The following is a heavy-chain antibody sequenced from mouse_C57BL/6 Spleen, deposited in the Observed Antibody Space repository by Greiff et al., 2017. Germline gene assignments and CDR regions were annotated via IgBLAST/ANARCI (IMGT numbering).Heavy chain of an antibody. Sequence: VHLQQSGAELAKPGASVKLSCTASGYTFTSYWMHWVHQRPGQGLEWIGYINPSSGYTKSKQKFKDKATLTTDKSSSTTYLQLSSLTYEDSAVYYGASGGEYFDVWGTGTTVTVSS. V-gene: IGHV1-7*01. CDR2: INPSSGYT. CDR1: GYTFTSYW. J-gene: IGHJ1*03. CDR3: ASGGEYFDV.